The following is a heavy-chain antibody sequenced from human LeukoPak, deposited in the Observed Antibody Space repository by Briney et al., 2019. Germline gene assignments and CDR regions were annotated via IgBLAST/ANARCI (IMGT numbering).Heavy chain of an antibody. V-gene: IGHV3-74*01. J-gene: IGHJ4*02. CDR3: ARDQAPRANSGNYYEFDY. CDR1: GFTFSSYW. Sequence: GGSLRLSCAASGFTFSSYWMHWVRQAPGKGLVWVSHINSDGSSISYADSVKGRFSISRDNAKNTLYLQMNSLRTEDTAVYYCARDQAPRANSGNYYEFDYWGQGTLVTVSS. CDR2: INSDGSSI. D-gene: IGHD1-26*01.